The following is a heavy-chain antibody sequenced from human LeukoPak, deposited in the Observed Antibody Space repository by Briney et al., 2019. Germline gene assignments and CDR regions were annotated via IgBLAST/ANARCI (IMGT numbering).Heavy chain of an antibody. CDR3: AKADITMVRGPIVS. D-gene: IGHD3-10*01. Sequence: GRSLRLSCAASGFTFDDYAMHWVRQVPGKGLEWVSGISWHSDSIGYADSVKGRFTISRDNAKNSLYLQMNSLRAEDTALYYCAKADITMVRGPIVSWGQGTLVNVSS. CDR1: GFTFDDYA. J-gene: IGHJ4*02. CDR2: ISWHSDSI. V-gene: IGHV3-9*01.